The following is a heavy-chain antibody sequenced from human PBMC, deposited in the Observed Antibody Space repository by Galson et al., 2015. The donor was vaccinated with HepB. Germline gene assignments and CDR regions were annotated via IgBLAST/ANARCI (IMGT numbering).Heavy chain of an antibody. V-gene: IGHV3-73*01. D-gene: IGHD7-27*01. J-gene: IGHJ4*02. CDR2: IRSKGNSYAT. CDR3: SSTRSAYWGLGNFDY. Sequence: SLRLSCAASGFTFSGSVVHWVRQASGKGLEWVGRIRSKGNSYATAYDVSVKGRFTISRDDSKNTAYLQMNSLKTEDTAVYYCSSTRSAYWGLGNFDYWGQGTLVTVSS. CDR1: GFTFSGSV.